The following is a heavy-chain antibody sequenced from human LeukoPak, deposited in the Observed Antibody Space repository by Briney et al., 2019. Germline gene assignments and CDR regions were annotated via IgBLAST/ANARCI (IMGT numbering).Heavy chain of an antibody. V-gene: IGHV3-23*01. CDR2: ISGSGGST. J-gene: IGHJ3*02. D-gene: IGHD6-19*01. CDR3: AKDYPPWYSSGLSPSFDI. CDR1: GFTFSSYA. Sequence: GGSLRLSCAASGFTFSSYAMSWVRQAPGKGLEWVSAISGSGGSTYYADSVKGRFTIPRDNSKNTLYLQMNSLRAEDTAVYYCAKDYPPWYSSGLSPSFDIWGQGTMVTVSS.